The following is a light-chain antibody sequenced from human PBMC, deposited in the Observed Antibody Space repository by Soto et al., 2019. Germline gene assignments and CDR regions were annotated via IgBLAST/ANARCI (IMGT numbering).Light chain of an antibody. CDR1: QSVSST. CDR3: QQYNNWPPIT. CDR2: GAS. V-gene: IGKV3-15*01. J-gene: IGKJ5*01. Sequence: EIVMTQSPATLYVSPEERATLSCRASQSVSSTLAWYQQKPGQAPRLLIYGASTRATGIPARFSGSRSGTEFTLTISSLQSEDFAVYYCQQYNNWPPITFGQGTRLEIK.